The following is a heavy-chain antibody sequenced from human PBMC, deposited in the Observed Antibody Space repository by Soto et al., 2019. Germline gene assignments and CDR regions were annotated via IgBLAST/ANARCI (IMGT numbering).Heavy chain of an antibody. J-gene: IGHJ4*02. V-gene: IGHV3-13*01. CDR1: GFTFSTYA. Sequence: EVQLVESGGGLVQPGGSLRLSCAASGFTFSTYAFHWVRQATGKGLEWVSAIGVGGDTYYAASVKGRFTISRENAKNSFYLQINSLRAGDTAVYYCAREIWDSHSSGWSLDYWGRGALVTVSS. D-gene: IGHD6-19*01. CDR3: AREIWDSHSSGWSLDY. CDR2: IGVGGDT.